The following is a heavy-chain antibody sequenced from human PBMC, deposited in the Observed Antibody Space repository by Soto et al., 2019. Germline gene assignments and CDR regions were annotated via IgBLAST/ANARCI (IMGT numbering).Heavy chain of an antibody. CDR1: GFTFSSYG. Sequence: GGSLRLSCAASGFTFSSYGMHWVRQAPGKGLEWVAVISYDGSNKYYADSVKGRFTISRDNSKNTLYLQMNSLRAEDTAVYYCAKAGVPRALDIWGQGTMVTVSS. J-gene: IGHJ3*02. CDR3: AKAGVPRALDI. V-gene: IGHV3-30*18. D-gene: IGHD1-1*01. CDR2: ISYDGSNK.